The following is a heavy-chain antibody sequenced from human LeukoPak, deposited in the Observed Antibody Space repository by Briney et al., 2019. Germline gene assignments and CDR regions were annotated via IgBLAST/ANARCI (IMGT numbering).Heavy chain of an antibody. Sequence: ASMKVSCKVFGGTFINYAFSWVRQAPGQGLEWMGGIIPIFGTANYAQKFQGRVTITADESTSTAYMELSSLRSEDTAVYYCASLVPADRRGYYYYGMDVWGQGTTVTVSS. V-gene: IGHV1-69*01. CDR3: ASLVPADRRGYYYYGMDV. D-gene: IGHD2-2*01. CDR1: GGTFINYA. J-gene: IGHJ6*02. CDR2: IIPIFGTA.